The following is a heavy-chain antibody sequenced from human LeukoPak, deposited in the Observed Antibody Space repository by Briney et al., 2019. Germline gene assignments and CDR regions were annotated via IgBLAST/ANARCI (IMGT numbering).Heavy chain of an antibody. D-gene: IGHD6-13*01. Sequence: SETLSLTCTVSGGSISSGGYYWSWIRQHPGKGLEWIGYIYYSGSTYYNPSLKSRVTISVDTSKNQFSLKLSSVTAADTAVYYCALIAAAGTEYYFDYWGQGTLVTVSS. J-gene: IGHJ4*02. V-gene: IGHV4-31*03. CDR1: GGSISSGGYY. CDR3: ALIAAAGTEYYFDY. CDR2: IYYSGST.